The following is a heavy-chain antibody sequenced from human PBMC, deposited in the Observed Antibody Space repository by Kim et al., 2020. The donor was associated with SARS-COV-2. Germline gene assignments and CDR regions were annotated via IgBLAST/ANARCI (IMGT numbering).Heavy chain of an antibody. CDR3: ARGMGFGAAIAVAGTGSGYYYYCDGMDV. V-gene: IGHV1-8*01. CDR2: MNPNSGNT. D-gene: IGHD6-19*01. J-gene: IGHJ6*02. CDR1: GYTFTSYD. Sequence: ASVKVSCKASGYTFTSYDINWVRQATGQGLEWMGWMNPNSGNTGYAQKFQGRVTRTRNTSISTAYMELSSLRSEDTAVYYCARGMGFGAAIAVAGTGSGYYYYCDGMDVWGQGATVTVSS.